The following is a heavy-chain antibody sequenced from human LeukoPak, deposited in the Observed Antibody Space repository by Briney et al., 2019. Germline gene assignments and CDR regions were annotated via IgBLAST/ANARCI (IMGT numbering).Heavy chain of an antibody. CDR1: GYTFTGYY. V-gene: IGHV1-2*02. CDR2: INPKNGGS. D-gene: IGHD3-16*01. CDR3: ARASFWESPINWFAP. Sequence: ASVKVSCKASGYTFTGYYMHWVRQAPGQGLEWVGWINPKNGGSNYAQKFQGRVTMTRDRSISTAYMELSRLTSDDTAVYYCARASFWESPINWFAPWGQGTLVTISS. J-gene: IGHJ5*02.